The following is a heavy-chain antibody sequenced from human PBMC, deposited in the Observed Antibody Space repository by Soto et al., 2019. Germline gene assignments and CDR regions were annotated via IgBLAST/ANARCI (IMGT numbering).Heavy chain of an antibody. D-gene: IGHD2-15*01. CDR2: ISGSGGST. J-gene: IGHJ1*01. V-gene: IGHV3-23*01. CDR1: RFTFSSYA. Sequence: EVQLLESGGGLVQPGGSLRLSCATSRFTFSSYAMSWVRQTPGKGLEWVSAISGSGGSTYYADSVKGRFTISRDNSKNTLYLQMNSLRAEDTAVYYCAKGVVVVAATPFQHWGQGTLVTVSS. CDR3: AKGVVVVAATPFQH.